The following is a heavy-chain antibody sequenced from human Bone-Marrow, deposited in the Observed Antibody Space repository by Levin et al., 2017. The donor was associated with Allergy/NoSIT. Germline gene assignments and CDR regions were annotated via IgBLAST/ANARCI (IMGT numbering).Heavy chain of an antibody. CDR1: GFTFSTFG. CDR2: LSSDGRIA. V-gene: IGHV3-30*03. Sequence: PSGGSLRLSCAASGFTFSTFGMHWVRQAPGKGLEWVALLSSDGRIAYYADSVKGRFTISRDTSPNTLYLQMNSLRADDTATYYCARRSSGYSGYIDFWGQGALVTVSS. J-gene: IGHJ4*02. D-gene: IGHD2-2*03. CDR3: ARRSSGYSGYIDF.